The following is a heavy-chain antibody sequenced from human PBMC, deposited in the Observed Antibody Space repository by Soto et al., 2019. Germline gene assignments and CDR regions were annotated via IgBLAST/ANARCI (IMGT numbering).Heavy chain of an antibody. J-gene: IGHJ5*02. CDR3: AREYCSSTSCLNWFDP. CDR2: ISSSSSTI. Sequence: EVQLVESGGDLVQPGGSLRLSCAASGFTFSSYSMNWVRQAPGKGLEWVSYISSSSSTIYYADSVKGRFTISRDNAKNSLYLQMNSLRAEDTAVYYCAREYCSSTSCLNWFDPWGQGTLVTVSS. CDR1: GFTFSSYS. V-gene: IGHV3-48*01. D-gene: IGHD2-2*01.